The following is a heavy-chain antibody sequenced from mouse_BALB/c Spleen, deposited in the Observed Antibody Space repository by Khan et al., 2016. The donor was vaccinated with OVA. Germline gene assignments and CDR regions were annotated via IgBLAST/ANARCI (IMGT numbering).Heavy chain of an antibody. V-gene: IGHV1-53*01. Sequence: QVQLQQSGAELVKPGASVKLSCKASGYTFTNFYMYWVRPRPGQGLEWIGQINPTNGGTNFNEKFKPKATLPVYKSSSTVYMQLSSLTSEDSAVYYCTRSALYYGNSNQAWVAYWGQGALVTVSA. CDR1: GYTFTNFY. CDR3: TRSALYYGNSNQAWVAY. J-gene: IGHJ3*01. D-gene: IGHD2-1*01. CDR2: INPTNGGT.